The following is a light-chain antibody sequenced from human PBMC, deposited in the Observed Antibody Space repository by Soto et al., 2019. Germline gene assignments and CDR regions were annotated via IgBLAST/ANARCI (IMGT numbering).Light chain of an antibody. Sequence: EIVLTQSPGTLSLSPGERATLSCRASQSISSSYLAWYQQKPGQAPRLLIYAASSRATGIPDSFSGSGSGTDFTLTIRRLEPEDFAVYYCQQYGSSSYTFGQGNQLEIK. V-gene: IGKV3-20*01. CDR1: QSISSSY. J-gene: IGKJ2*01. CDR3: QQYGSSSYT. CDR2: AAS.